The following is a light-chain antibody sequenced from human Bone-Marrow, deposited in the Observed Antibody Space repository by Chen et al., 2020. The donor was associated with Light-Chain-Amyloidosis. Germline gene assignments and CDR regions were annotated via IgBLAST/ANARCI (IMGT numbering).Light chain of an antibody. CDR3: YSATDDSLGV. J-gene: IGLJ3*02. Sequence: SYELTQPSSVSVSPGQTAKITCSGDLLAKIYVRWLQQKPGQAPVLVIYKDTERPSGIPERFSGSSSETTATLTVSGAQVDDEADYHCYSATDDSLGVFGGGTRLTVL. CDR2: KDT. CDR1: LLAKIY. V-gene: IGLV3-27*01.